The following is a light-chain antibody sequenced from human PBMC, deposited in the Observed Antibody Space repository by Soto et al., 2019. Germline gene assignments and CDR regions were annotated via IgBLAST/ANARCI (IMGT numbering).Light chain of an antibody. Sequence: QTVVTQSPSASASLGASVKLTCTLSSGHSTYAIAWHQQQPEKGPRYLMNLNSDGSHNKGDGIPARFSGSSSGAERYLTISSLQSEDEADYYCQTWGTGIRVFGGGTQLTVL. CDR1: SGHSTYA. CDR2: LNSDGSH. V-gene: IGLV4-69*01. J-gene: IGLJ3*02. CDR3: QTWGTGIRV.